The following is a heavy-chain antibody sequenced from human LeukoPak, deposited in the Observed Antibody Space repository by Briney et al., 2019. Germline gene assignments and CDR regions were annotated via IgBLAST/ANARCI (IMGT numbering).Heavy chain of an antibody. CDR1: GGSISSYY. Sequence: PSETLSLTCTVSGGSISSYYWSWIRQPAGKGLEWLGRINASGSTNYNPSLKSRVTISVDTSKNQFSLKLSSVTAADTAVYYCAREHGDYVSYFDYWGQGTLVTVSS. J-gene: IGHJ4*02. CDR3: AREHGDYVSYFDY. D-gene: IGHD4-17*01. CDR2: INASGST. V-gene: IGHV4-4*07.